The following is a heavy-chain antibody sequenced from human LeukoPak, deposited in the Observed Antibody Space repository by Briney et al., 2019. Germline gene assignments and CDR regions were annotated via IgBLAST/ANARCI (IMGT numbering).Heavy chain of an antibody. J-gene: IGHJ4*02. V-gene: IGHV4-39*01. CDR1: GGSISSGPYY. CDR2: IYYSGST. Sequence: SETLSLTCTVSGGSISSGPYYWGWIRQPPGKGLEWIGSIYYSGSTYYNPSLKSRVTISVDTSKNQFSLKLSSVTAADTAVYYCARTVGATEIDYWGQGTLVTVSS. D-gene: IGHD1-26*01. CDR3: ARTVGATEIDY.